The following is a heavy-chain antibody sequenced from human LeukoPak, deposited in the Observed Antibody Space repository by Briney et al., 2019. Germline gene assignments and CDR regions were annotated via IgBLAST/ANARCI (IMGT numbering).Heavy chain of an antibody. J-gene: IGHJ3*02. Sequence: SETLSLTCTVSGGSIISSSYYWGWIRQPPGKGLEWLGSISYSGRTYYNPSLKSRVTISVDTSKNQFSLKLSSVTAAAPAVYYCASDYYDSSDYYTAFDIWGQGTMVTVSS. CDR3: ASDYYDSSDYYTAFDI. CDR1: GGSIISSSYY. D-gene: IGHD3-22*01. V-gene: IGHV4-39*07. CDR2: ISYSGRT.